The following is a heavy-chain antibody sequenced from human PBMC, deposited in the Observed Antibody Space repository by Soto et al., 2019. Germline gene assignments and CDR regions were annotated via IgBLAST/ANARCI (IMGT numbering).Heavy chain of an antibody. Sequence: GGSLRLSCAASGFTFSSCAMGWVRQAPGKGLEWVSDIIDSGGTTYYTPSVKGRFTISRDDFRNTLYLQMNSLRTEDTAIYYCAKLRDFVVLPAGILDYWGPGTLVTVSS. CDR1: GFTFSSCA. D-gene: IGHD2-8*01. CDR3: AKLRDFVVLPAGILDY. CDR2: IIDSGGTT. V-gene: IGHV3-23*01. J-gene: IGHJ4*02.